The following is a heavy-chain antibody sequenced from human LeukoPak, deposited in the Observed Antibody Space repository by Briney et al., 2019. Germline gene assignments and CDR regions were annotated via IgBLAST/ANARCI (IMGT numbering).Heavy chain of an antibody. CDR2: ITGSGGNT. CDR1: GFIFDNFA. D-gene: IGHD2-2*01. CDR3: ARDQGFYCSSTSCYDWFDP. J-gene: IGHJ5*02. V-gene: IGHV3-23*01. Sequence: GGSLRLPCAASGFIFDNFAMSWVRQAPGKGLEWVSTITGSGGNTYYADSVEGRFTISRDNSKNTLYLQMNSLRAEDTAVYYCARDQGFYCSSTSCYDWFDPWGQGTLVTVSS.